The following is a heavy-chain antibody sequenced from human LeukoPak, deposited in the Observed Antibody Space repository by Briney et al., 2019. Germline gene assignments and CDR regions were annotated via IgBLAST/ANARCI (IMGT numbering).Heavy chain of an antibody. CDR2: ISSSSSYI. Sequence: PGGSLRLSCAASGFTFSSYSMNWVRQAPGKGLEWVSSISSSSSYIYYADSVKGRFTISRDNAKNSLYLQMNSLRAEDTAVYYCARVGSVARYYMDVWGKGTTVTISS. CDR3: ARVGSVARYYMDV. CDR1: GFTFSSYS. D-gene: IGHD6-19*01. V-gene: IGHV3-21*04. J-gene: IGHJ6*03.